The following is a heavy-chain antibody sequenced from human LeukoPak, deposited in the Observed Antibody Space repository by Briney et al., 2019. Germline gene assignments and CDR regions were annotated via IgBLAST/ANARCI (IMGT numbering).Heavy chain of an antibody. Sequence: PGGSLRLSCAASGFTFSSYGMHWVRQAPGKGLEWVAFIRYDGSNKYYADSVKGRFTISRDNSKNTLYLQMNSLRAEDTAVYYCARGDYYDSSGHWGYFDYWGQGTLVTVSS. D-gene: IGHD3-22*01. V-gene: IGHV3-30*02. J-gene: IGHJ4*02. CDR2: IRYDGSNK. CDR1: GFTFSSYG. CDR3: ARGDYYDSSGHWGYFDY.